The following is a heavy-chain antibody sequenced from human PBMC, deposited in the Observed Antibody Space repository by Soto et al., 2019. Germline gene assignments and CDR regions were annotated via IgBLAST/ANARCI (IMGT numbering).Heavy chain of an antibody. J-gene: IGHJ4*02. CDR3: ARTYYSGSGSYYIFDY. CDR1: GYSFTSCW. CDR2: IDPRDSYS. Sequence: ESLDGSSKGSGYSFTSCWLTRVRKMPGKGLEWMGRIDPRDSYSSYSPSFQGHVTMSADKSISTAYLQWSSLMASDTAMYYCARTYYSGSGSYYIFDYWGRGTLVTVSS. D-gene: IGHD3-10*01. V-gene: IGHV5-10-1*01.